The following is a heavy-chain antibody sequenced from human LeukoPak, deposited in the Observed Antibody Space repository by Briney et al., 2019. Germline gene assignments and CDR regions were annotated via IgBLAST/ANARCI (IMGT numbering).Heavy chain of an antibody. CDR1: GGSIRRSSYH. CDR2: IYHSGST. CDR3: ARFTGSFFDH. D-gene: IGHD1-26*01. J-gene: IGHJ4*02. V-gene: IGHV4-39*07. Sequence: SETLSLTCTVSGGSIRRSSYHWGWIRQPPGKGLEWIGSIYHSGSTYYNPSLKSRVTMPVDTSKNQFSLKLSSVTAADTAVYYCARFTGSFFDHWGQGTLVTVSS.